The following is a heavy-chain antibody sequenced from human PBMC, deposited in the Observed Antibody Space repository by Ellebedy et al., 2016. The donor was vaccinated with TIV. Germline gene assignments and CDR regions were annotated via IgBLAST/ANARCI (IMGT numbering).Heavy chain of an antibody. J-gene: IGHJ4*02. Sequence: GESLKISXAASGFTFSSYSMNWVRQAPGKGLEWVSSISSSSSYIYYADSVKGRFTISRDNAKNSLYLQMNSLRAEDTAVYYCARDRILGVTPYFDYWGQGTLVTVSS. V-gene: IGHV3-21*01. CDR2: ISSSSSYI. CDR3: ARDRILGVTPYFDY. D-gene: IGHD2-21*02. CDR1: GFTFSSYS.